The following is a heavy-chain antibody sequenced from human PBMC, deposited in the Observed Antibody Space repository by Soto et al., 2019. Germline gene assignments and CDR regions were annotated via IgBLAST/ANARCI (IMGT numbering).Heavy chain of an antibody. D-gene: IGHD3-3*01. CDR1: GFTFGTYW. CDR2: INGDGTST. CDR3: ASARSGVRFDY. Sequence: PGGSLRLSCAASGFTFGTYWMHWVRQAPGKGLVWVSRINGDGTSTFYADSVKGRFTISRDNAKNTLHLQMNSLRVEDTALYYCASARSGVRFDYWGLGTLVTVSS. J-gene: IGHJ4*02. V-gene: IGHV3-74*01.